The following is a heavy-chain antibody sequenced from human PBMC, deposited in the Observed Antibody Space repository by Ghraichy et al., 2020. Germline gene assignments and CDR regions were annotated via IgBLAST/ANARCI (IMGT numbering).Heavy chain of an antibody. V-gene: IGHV3-33*01. CDR1: GFTFSSYG. Sequence: GGSLRLSCAASGFTFSSYGMHWVRQAPGKGLEWVAVIWYDGSNKYYADSVKGRFTISRDNSKNTLYLQMNSLRAEDTAVYYCARDGAVFSDMGYYFDYWGQGTLGPLSS. CDR3: ARDGAVFSDMGYYFDY. CDR2: IWYDGSNK. J-gene: IGHJ4*02. D-gene: IGHD3-9*01.